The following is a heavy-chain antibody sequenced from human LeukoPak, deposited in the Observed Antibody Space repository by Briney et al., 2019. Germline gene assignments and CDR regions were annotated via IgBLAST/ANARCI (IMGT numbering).Heavy chain of an antibody. CDR2: IYYSGST. CDR3: AKDLFY. V-gene: IGHV4-59*01. CDR1: GGSISSYY. Sequence: SETLSLTCTVSGGSISSYYWSWIRQPPGKGLEWIGYIYYSGSTNYNPSLKSRVTISVDTSKNQFSLKLSSVTAADTAVYYCAKDLFYWGQGTLVTVSS. J-gene: IGHJ4*02.